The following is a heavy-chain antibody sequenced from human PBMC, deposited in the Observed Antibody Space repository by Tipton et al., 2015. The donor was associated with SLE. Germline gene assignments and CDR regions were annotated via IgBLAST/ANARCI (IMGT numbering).Heavy chain of an antibody. J-gene: IGHJ6*02. CDR2: IYYSGST. Sequence: TLSLTCTVSGGSLSSYFWSWIRQPPGKGLEWIGYIYYSGSTNYNPSLKSRVTISVDTSKNQFSLELTSVTAADTAVYYCARVVTIFGVVHYYGMDVWGQGTTVTVSS. CDR3: ARVVTIFGVVHYYGMDV. D-gene: IGHD3-3*01. CDR1: GGSLSSYF. V-gene: IGHV4-59*01.